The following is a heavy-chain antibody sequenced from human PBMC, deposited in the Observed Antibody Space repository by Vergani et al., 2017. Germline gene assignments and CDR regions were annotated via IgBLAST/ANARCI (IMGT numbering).Heavy chain of an antibody. CDR1: GFTFRNHG. CDR3: VRDRRPEVVNIFDY. D-gene: IGHD4-23*01. J-gene: IGHJ4*02. CDR2: IWFDGDNK. Sequence: QVQLVESGGGVVQPGKSLRLSCAASGFTFRNHGMHWVRQAPGKGPEWVAVIWFDGDNKYYADSVKGRFTIARDNSKNTLFLQMNRLRAEDTAVYYCVRDRRPEVVNIFDYWGRGTLVTVSS. V-gene: IGHV3-33*01.